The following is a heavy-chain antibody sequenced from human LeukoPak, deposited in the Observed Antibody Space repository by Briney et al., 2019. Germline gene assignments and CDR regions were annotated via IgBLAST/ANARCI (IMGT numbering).Heavy chain of an antibody. Sequence: GGSLRLSCAASGFTFNFYVMSWVRQAPGKGLEWVSGIGGSGGTTCFADSVRGRFTISRDNSKNTLYLQMDSLRAEDTAVYYCAREYYYDMSASDYWGQGTLVTVSS. CDR1: GFTFNFYV. V-gene: IGHV3-23*01. J-gene: IGHJ4*02. D-gene: IGHD3-22*01. CDR2: IGGSGGTT. CDR3: AREYYYDMSASDY.